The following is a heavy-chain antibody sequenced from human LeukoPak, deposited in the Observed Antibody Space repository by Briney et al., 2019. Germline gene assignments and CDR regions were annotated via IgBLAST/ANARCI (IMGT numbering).Heavy chain of an antibody. J-gene: IGHJ6*02. CDR1: GGSISSYY. D-gene: IGHD2-15*01. Sequence: SETLSLTCTVSGGSISSYYWSWIRQPAGKGLEWIGSIYYSGSTYYNPSLKSRVTISVDTPKNQFSLKLSSVTAADTSVYYCARHTPAHYYGMDVWGQGTTVTVSS. V-gene: IGHV4-59*05. CDR3: ARHTPAHYYGMDV. CDR2: IYYSGST.